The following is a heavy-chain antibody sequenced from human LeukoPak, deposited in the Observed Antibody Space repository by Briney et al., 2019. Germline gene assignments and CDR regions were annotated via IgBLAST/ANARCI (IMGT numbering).Heavy chain of an antibody. V-gene: IGHV3-48*02. CDR1: GFTFSGYS. CDR3: VRETMYAFDM. CDR2: ISSSSSVL. Sequence: GGSLRLSCAASGFTFSGYSMNWVRQAPGKGLEWVSYISSSSSVLHYADSVKGRFTISRNNAKKSLYLQMNSLRDEDTAVYYCVRETMYAFDMWGQGTIVTVSS. D-gene: IGHD1-1*01. J-gene: IGHJ3*02.